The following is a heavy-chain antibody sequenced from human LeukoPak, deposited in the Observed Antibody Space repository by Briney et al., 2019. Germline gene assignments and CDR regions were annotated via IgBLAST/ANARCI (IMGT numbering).Heavy chain of an antibody. V-gene: IGHV4-61*01. D-gene: IGHD6-19*01. Sequence: ASETLSLTCTVSGGSVSSGNYFWTWIRQPPGKGLEWLGYIFYTGSTNYNPSLKSRVTISLDTTKNQFSLKLSSVTAADTAVYYCARVVSGWYGFDYWGQGTLVTVSS. CDR2: IFYTGST. CDR3: ARVVSGWYGFDY. CDR1: GGSVSSGNYF. J-gene: IGHJ4*02.